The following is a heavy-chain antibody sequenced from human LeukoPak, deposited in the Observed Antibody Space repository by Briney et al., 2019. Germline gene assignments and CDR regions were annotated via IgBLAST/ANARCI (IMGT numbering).Heavy chain of an antibody. J-gene: IGHJ6*02. D-gene: IGHD3-10*01. CDR2: ISSGSRYT. V-gene: IGHV3-11*05. Sequence: PGGSLRLSCIASVFSLNDFYMSGVRQAPGKGLEWLSYISSGSRYTLYADSVKGRFTVSRDDAQSSLYLEMNSLRAEDTAVYYCVRDRAGSGSYYNNPHGFPGWSQGTTVSVSS. CDR1: VFSLNDFY. CDR3: VRDRAGSGSYYNNPHGFPG.